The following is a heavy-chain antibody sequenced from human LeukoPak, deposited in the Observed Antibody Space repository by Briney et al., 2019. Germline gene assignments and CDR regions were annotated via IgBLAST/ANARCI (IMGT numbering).Heavy chain of an antibody. J-gene: IGHJ4*02. V-gene: IGHV3-13*04. D-gene: IGHD2-15*01. CDR3: ARGADTHFDY. CDR1: GFTFSNYD. CDR2: IGTAGDT. Sequence: GGSLRLSCAASGFTFSNYDMHWVRQATGKGLEWVSAIGTAGDTYYQGSVRGRFTMSRENAKNSLYLQMNSLTAGDTAVYYCARGADTHFDYWGQGILVPVSS.